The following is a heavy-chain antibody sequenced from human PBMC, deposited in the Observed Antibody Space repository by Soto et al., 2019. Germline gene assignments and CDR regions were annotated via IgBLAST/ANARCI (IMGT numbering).Heavy chain of an antibody. CDR2: ISYDGSNK. V-gene: IGHV3-30-3*01. CDR3: ARDRWGDTAPDY. CDR1: GFTFSSYA. Sequence: PGGSLRLSCAASGFTFSSYAMHWVRQAPGKGLEWVAVISYDGSNKYYADSVKGRFTISRDNSKNTLYLQMNSLRAEDTAVYYCARDRWGDTAPDYWGQGTLVTVSS. J-gene: IGHJ4*02. D-gene: IGHD2-21*01.